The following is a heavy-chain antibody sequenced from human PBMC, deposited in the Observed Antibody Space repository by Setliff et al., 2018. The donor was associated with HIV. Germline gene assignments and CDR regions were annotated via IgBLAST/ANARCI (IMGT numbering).Heavy chain of an antibody. V-gene: IGHV4-39*01. D-gene: IGHD3-22*01. CDR2: LYYNGRT. Sequence: KPSETLSLTCTVSGDSVNSGSYFWAWIRQPPGKGLEYIGTLYYNGRTQYNASLKSRVTISVDTSKNQFSLKLNSVTAADTAVYYCGRHHDSDRSGDPDWFDPWGQGILVTVSS. CDR1: GDSVNSGSYF. J-gene: IGHJ5*02. CDR3: GRHHDSDRSGDPDWFDP.